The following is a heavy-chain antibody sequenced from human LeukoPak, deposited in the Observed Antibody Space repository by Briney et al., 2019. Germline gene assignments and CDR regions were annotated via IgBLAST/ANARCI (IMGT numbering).Heavy chain of an antibody. CDR1: GFTFSTSG. V-gene: IGHV3-7*01. J-gene: IGHJ5*02. Sequence: PGGSLRLSCAASGFTFSTSGMHWVRQSPGKGLEWVAHIKQDRSEKYYVDSVKGRFTISRDIAKNSLYLQMNSLRAEDTAIYYCASGSLWSPNWFDPWGQGTLVTVSS. CDR3: ASGSLWSPNWFDP. D-gene: IGHD3-10*01. CDR2: IKQDRSEK.